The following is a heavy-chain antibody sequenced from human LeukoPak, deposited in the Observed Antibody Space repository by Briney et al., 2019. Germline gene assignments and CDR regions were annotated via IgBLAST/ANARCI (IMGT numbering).Heavy chain of an antibody. Sequence: SETLSLTCAVYGGSFRGYYWSWIRQPPGKGLEWIGEINHSGSTNYNPSLKSRVTISLDTSKNQFSLKLSSVTAADTAVYYCASRFTMVPLWGQGTLVTVSS. V-gene: IGHV4-34*01. CDR1: GGSFRGYY. J-gene: IGHJ4*02. CDR3: ASRFTMVPL. CDR2: INHSGST. D-gene: IGHD3-10*01.